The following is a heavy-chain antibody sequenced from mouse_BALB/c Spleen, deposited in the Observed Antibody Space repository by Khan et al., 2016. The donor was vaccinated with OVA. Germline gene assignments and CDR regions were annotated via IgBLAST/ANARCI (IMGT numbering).Heavy chain of an antibody. D-gene: IGHD1-3*01. CDR2: ISAGGST. CDR1: GFSLTSYG. J-gene: IGHJ2*01. CDR3: ARLEDI. V-gene: IGHV2-9*02. Sequence: QVQLKQSGPGLVAPSQSLSITCTVSGFSLTSYGVHWVRQPPGKGLEWLGVISAGGSTNYNSAIMSRMGISKDHSTSQIFLKMNSLQNDDTAMYYCARLEDIWGKGTTRTVSS.